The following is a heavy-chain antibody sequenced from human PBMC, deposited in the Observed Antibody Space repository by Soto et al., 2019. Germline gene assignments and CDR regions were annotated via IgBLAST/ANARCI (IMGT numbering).Heavy chain of an antibody. V-gene: IGHV4-31*03. Sequence: PSETLSLTCTVSGGSISSGGYYWSWIRQHPGKGLEWIGYIYYSGATYYNPSLKGRVTISVDTSKSQFSLKLSSVTAADTAVYYCARGGLGYCSGGSCYSAELSRYYYGMDVWGQGTTVTVSS. CDR3: ARGGLGYCSGGSCYSAELSRYYYGMDV. CDR1: GGSISSGGYY. CDR2: IYYSGAT. J-gene: IGHJ6*02. D-gene: IGHD2-15*01.